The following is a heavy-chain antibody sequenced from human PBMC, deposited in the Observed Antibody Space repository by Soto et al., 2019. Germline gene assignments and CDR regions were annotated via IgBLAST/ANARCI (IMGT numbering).Heavy chain of an antibody. D-gene: IGHD3-22*01. J-gene: IGHJ6*02. CDR1: GFTFSSYS. CDR2: IWYDGSNK. V-gene: IGHV3-33*08. Sequence: VQLVESGGGLVQPGGSLRLSCAASGFTFSSYSMNWVRQAPGKGLEWVAVIWYDGSNKYYADSVKGRFTISRDNSKNTLYLQMNSLRAEDTAVYYCARPDYDSSGSYYYYGMDVWGQGTTVTVSS. CDR3: ARPDYDSSGSYYYYGMDV.